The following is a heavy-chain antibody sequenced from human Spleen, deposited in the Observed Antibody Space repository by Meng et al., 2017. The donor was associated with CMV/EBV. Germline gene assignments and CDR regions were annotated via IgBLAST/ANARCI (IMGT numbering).Heavy chain of an antibody. CDR3: ARINTDCFSTSCYTYYFDY. CDR1: GGSISSGDYY. D-gene: IGHD2-2*02. CDR2: IDWDDDK. V-gene: IGHV2-70*16. J-gene: IGHJ4*02. Sequence: TLSLTCTVSGGSISSGDYYWSWIRQPPGKALEWLARIDWDDDKFYSTSLKTRLTISKDTSKNQVVLTMTNMDPVDTATYYCARINTDCFSTSCYTYYFDYWGQGTLVTVSS.